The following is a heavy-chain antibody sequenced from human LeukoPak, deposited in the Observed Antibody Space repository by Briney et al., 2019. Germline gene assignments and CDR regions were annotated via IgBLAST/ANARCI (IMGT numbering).Heavy chain of an antibody. CDR3: AKVRGTYSSGFYFDS. J-gene: IGHJ4*02. CDR1: GFKFDAYA. D-gene: IGHD6-19*01. V-gene: IGHV3-9*01. CDR2: ISWNGGFM. Sequence: GGSLRLSCAASGFKFDAYAIHWVRQPPGKGLEWVSIISWNGGFMDYADSVKGRFAISRDNVQNSVYLDMNSLRPEDTAFYFCAKVRGTYSSGFYFDSWGQGTLVTVSS.